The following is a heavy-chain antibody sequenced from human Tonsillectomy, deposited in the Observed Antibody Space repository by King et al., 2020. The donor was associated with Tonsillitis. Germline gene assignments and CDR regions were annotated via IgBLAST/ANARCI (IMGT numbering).Heavy chain of an antibody. D-gene: IGHD4-17*01. J-gene: IGHJ4*02. CDR1: GYTFTNYG. V-gene: IGHV1-18*04. CDR3: ARDERAADSGAKGYFDY. Sequence: VQLVQSGAEVKNPGASVKVSCKASGYTFTNYGISWVRQAPGQGLEWIAWISGNNGNTHYAQKLQGRATMTTDTSTSTAYMELRSLRSDDTAVYYCARDERAADSGAKGYFDYWGQGTLVTVSS. CDR2: ISGNNGNT.